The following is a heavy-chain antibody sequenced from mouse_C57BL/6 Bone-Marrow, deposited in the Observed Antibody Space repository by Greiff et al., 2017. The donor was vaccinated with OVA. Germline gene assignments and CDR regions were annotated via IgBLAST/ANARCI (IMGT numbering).Heavy chain of an antibody. CDR2: IYPGSGST. Sequence: VQLQQPGAELVKPGASVKMSCKASGYTFTSYWITWVKQRPGQGLEWIGDIYPGSGSTNYNEKFKSKATLTVDTSSSTAYMQLSSLPSEDSAVYYCARWGYWDGCDYWGQGTTLTVSS. J-gene: IGHJ2*01. V-gene: IGHV1-55*01. CDR3: ARWGYWDGCDY. D-gene: IGHD4-1*01. CDR1: GYTFTSYW.